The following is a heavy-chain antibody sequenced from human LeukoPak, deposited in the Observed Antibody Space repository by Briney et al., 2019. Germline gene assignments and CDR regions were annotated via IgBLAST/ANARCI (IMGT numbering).Heavy chain of an antibody. Sequence: GRSLRLSCAPSGFTFKDYWMSWVRQAPGKGPEWVANINKEGNEEHFVDSVKGRFPVSRDNAKNSLFLQMNSLRVEDTAVYYCATYKNWVAGDVWGQGTTVSVSS. D-gene: IGHD7-27*01. CDR1: GFTFKDYW. V-gene: IGHV3-7*01. J-gene: IGHJ6*02. CDR3: ATYKNWVAGDV. CDR2: INKEGNEE.